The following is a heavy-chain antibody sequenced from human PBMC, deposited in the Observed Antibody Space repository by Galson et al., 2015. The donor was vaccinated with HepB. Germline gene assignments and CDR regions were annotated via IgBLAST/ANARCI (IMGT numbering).Heavy chain of an antibody. V-gene: IGHV1-18*04. J-gene: IGHJ6*02. CDR3: ARGPAGYCSGGSCYSKAYYYYYGMDV. CDR2: ISAYNGNT. CDR1: GYTFTSYG. D-gene: IGHD2-15*01. Sequence: SVKVSCKASGYTFTSYGISWVRQAPGQGLEWMGWISAYNGNTNYAQKLQGRVTMTTDTSTSTAYMELRSLRSDDTAVYYCARGPAGYCSGGSCYSKAYYYYYGMDVWGQGTTVTVSS.